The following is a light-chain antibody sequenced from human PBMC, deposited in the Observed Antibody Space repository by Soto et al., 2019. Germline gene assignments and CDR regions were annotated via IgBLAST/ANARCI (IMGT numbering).Light chain of an antibody. CDR2: DAY. J-gene: IGKJ5*01. CDR1: QSFRGL. CDR3: QQRHMWPIT. Sequence: EVVLTQSPVTLSFSPGDRATLSCRASQSFRGLLAWYQQQPGQAPRLLIYDAYNRATGIPPRFSGSGSGTDFTLTISSLEPEDSAVYYCQQRHMWPITFGQGTRLEIK. V-gene: IGKV3-11*01.